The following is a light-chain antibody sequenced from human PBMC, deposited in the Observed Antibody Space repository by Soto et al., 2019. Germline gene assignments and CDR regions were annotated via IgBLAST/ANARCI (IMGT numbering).Light chain of an antibody. V-gene: IGKV3-15*01. CDR3: QQYNNWSRIT. CDR2: GAS. Sequence: EIVMTQSPATLSVSPGERATLSRRASQSVSSNLAWYQQKPGQAPRLLIYGASTRATGIPARFSGSGSGTEFTLTISSLQSEDFAVYYCQQYNNWSRITFGQGTRLEIK. CDR1: QSVSSN. J-gene: IGKJ5*01.